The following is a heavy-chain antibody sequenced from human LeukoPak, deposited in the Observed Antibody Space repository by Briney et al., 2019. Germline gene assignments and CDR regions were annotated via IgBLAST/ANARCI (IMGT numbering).Heavy chain of an antibody. J-gene: IGHJ4*02. CDR2: IYYRVTS. Sequence: SETLSLTCTVSGGSISTYYWSWIRQPPGKGLEWIGYIYYRVTSDYNPSLKSRVTMSVDTSKNQFSLKLSSVTAADTAVYYCARSSGSLFDYWGQGTLVTVSS. D-gene: IGHD1-26*01. CDR1: GGSISTYY. V-gene: IGHV4-59*08. CDR3: ARSSGSLFDY.